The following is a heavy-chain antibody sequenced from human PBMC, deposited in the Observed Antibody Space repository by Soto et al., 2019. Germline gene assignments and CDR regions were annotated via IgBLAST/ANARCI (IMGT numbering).Heavy chain of an antibody. CDR3: ARTGGYWSGGSCYLVDYYYYYGMDV. J-gene: IGHJ6*02. CDR2: ISYDGSNK. Sequence: QVQLVESGGGVVQPGRSLRLSCAASGFTFSSYAMHWVRQAPGKGLEWVAVISYDGSNKYYADSVKGRVTISRDKSKNTLYLQMNSLRAEDTAVYYCARTGGYWSGGSCYLVDYYYYYGMDVWGQGTTVTVSS. CDR1: GFTFSSYA. V-gene: IGHV3-30-3*01. D-gene: IGHD2-15*01.